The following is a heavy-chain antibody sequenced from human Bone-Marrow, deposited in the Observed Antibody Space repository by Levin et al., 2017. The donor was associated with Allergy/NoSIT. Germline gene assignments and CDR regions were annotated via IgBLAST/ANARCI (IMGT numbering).Heavy chain of an antibody. J-gene: IGHJ4*02. CDR1: GFTFSSYA. Sequence: GGSLRLSCAASGFTFSSYAMSWVRQAPGKGLEWVSAISGSGGSTYYADSVKGRFTISRDNSKNTLYLQMNSLRAEDTAVYYCAKVPHIMVYAQYYFDYWGQGTLVTVSS. CDR3: AKVPHIMVYAQYYFDY. CDR2: ISGSGGST. D-gene: IGHD2-8*01. V-gene: IGHV3-23*01.